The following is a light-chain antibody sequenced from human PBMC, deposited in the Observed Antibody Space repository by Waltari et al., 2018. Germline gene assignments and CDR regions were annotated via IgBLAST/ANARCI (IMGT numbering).Light chain of an antibody. J-gene: IGLJ1*01. V-gene: IGLV1-44*01. Sequence: QSLLTQPPSVYGTPGQRFTISCSGSSSNIGGNPVNWYQQLPGTAPKLLIYNSNQRPSGVPDRFSGSKSGTSASLAISGLQSEDEAHYYCAAWDDGLSGPGWVFGTGTEVIVL. CDR2: NSN. CDR3: AAWDDGLSGPGWV. CDR1: SSNIGGNP.